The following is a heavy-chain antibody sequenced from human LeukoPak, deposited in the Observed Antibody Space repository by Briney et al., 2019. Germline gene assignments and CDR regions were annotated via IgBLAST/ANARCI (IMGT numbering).Heavy chain of an antibody. CDR1: GFTFSSYG. CDR2: IRYDGSNK. D-gene: IGHD2-2*01. V-gene: IGHV3-30*02. Sequence: GGSLRLSCAASGFTFSSYGMHWVRQAPGKGLEWVAFIRYDGSNKYYADSVKGRFTISRDNSKNTLYLQMNSLRAEDTAVYYCAKDAPYCSSTSCYPDYWGQGTLDTVSS. CDR3: AKDAPYCSSTSCYPDY. J-gene: IGHJ4*02.